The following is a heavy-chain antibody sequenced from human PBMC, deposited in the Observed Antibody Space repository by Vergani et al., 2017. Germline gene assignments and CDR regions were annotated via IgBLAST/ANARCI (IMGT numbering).Heavy chain of an antibody. D-gene: IGHD4-17*01. Sequence: EVQLVESGGGLVQPGGSLRLSCAASGFTFSSYDMHWVRQATGKGLEWVSAIGTAGDTYYPGSVKGRFTISRENAKNSLYLQMNSLRAGDTAVYYCARGGYGDYNFDYWGQGTLVTVSS. V-gene: IGHV3-13*01. CDR2: IGTAGDT. J-gene: IGHJ4*02. CDR1: GFTFSSYD. CDR3: ARGGYGDYNFDY.